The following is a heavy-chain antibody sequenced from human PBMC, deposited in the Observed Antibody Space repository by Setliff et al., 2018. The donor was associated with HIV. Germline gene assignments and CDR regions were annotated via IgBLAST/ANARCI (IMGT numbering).Heavy chain of an antibody. Sequence: SVKVSCKASGYTFTSYGISWVRQAPGQGLEWMGRIIPIFGTANYAQKFQGRVTITADKSTSTAYMELSSLRSEDTAVYFCAISYCGGDCYSGVDDGFDIWGQGTLVTVSS. CDR1: GYTFTSYG. D-gene: IGHD2-21*02. CDR3: AISYCGGDCYSGVDDGFDI. CDR2: IIPIFGTA. J-gene: IGHJ3*02. V-gene: IGHV1-69*06.